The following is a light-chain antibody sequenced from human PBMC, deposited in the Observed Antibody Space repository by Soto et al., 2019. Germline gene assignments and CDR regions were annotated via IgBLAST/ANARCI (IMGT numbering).Light chain of an antibody. J-gene: IGKJ1*01. CDR1: QGIRDE. Sequence: AIQMTKSPSSLSASVEDRVTTTCRQSQGIRDELGWYQQKAGKAPNLLISAASRLQSGVPSRFSGRGSGTDFTLTISSLQPEDFATYYCLQDYDYPRTFGQGTKVDSK. V-gene: IGKV1-6*01. CDR2: AAS. CDR3: LQDYDYPRT.